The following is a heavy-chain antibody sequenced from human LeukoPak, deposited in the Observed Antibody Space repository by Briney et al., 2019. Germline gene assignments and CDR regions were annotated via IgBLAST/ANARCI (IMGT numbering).Heavy chain of an antibody. D-gene: IGHD3-16*01. Sequence: PSETLSLTCTVSGGSISSYYWSWIRQPPGKGLEWIGYIYYSGSTNYNPSLKSRVTISVDTSKSQFSLKLSSVTAADTAVYYCARGLRNYYYGMDVWGQGTTVTVSS. CDR3: ARGLRNYYYGMDV. CDR2: IYYSGST. J-gene: IGHJ6*02. CDR1: GGSISSYY. V-gene: IGHV4-59*01.